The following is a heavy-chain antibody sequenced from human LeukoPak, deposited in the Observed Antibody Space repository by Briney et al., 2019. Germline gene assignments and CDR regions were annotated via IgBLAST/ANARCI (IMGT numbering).Heavy chain of an antibody. CDR2: ISWNSGSI. V-gene: IGHV3-9*01. CDR3: AKDMSGDYVADYFDY. Sequence: GGSLRLSCAASGFTFDDYAMHWVRQAPGKGLEWVSGISWNSGSIGYADSVKGRFTFSRDNAKNSLYLQMNSLRAEDTALYYCAKDMSGDYVADYFDYWGQGTLVTVSS. J-gene: IGHJ4*02. D-gene: IGHD4-17*01. CDR1: GFTFDDYA.